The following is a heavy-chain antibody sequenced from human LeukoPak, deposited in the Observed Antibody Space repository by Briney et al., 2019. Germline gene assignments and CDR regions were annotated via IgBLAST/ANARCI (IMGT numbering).Heavy chain of an antibody. J-gene: IGHJ4*02. CDR1: GVTFSHYW. D-gene: IGHD7-27*01. CDR3: AGADWGSIDY. CDR2: IRPDANEG. Sequence: GESLRLSCAASGVTFSHYWMAWARQAPGKGLEWVAIIRPDANEGSYVDSVKGRFTISRDNAKNSLYLQLNSLRAEDTAVYFCAGADWGSIDYWGQGALVTVSS. V-gene: IGHV3-7*01.